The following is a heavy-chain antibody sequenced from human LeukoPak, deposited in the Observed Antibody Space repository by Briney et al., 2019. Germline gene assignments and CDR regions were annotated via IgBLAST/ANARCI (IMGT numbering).Heavy chain of an antibody. D-gene: IGHD6-13*01. CDR1: GGSISSGDYY. CDR3: ARRGRATDRQDY. CDR2: IYYSGST. V-gene: IGHV4-30-4*01. J-gene: IGHJ4*02. Sequence: PSQALSLTCTVSGGSISSGDYYWSWIRQPPGKGLEWIGYIYYSGSTYYNPSLKSRVTISVDTSKNQFSLKLSSVTAADTAVYYCARRGRATDRQDYWGQGTLVTVSS.